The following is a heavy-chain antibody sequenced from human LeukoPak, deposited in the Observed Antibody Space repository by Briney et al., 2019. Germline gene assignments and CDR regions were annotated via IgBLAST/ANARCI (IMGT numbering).Heavy chain of an antibody. CDR2: IYTSGST. CDR3: ARVKIVVVPAANYDFWSGYWGNWYFDL. Sequence: PSETLSLTCTVSGGSISSYYWSWIRQPAGKGLEWIGRIYTSGSTNYNPSLKGRVTMSVDTSKNQFSLQLSSVTAADTAVYYCARVKIVVVPAANYDFWSGYWGNWYFDLWGRGTLVTVSS. D-gene: IGHD3-3*01. V-gene: IGHV4-4*07. J-gene: IGHJ2*01. CDR1: GGSISSYY.